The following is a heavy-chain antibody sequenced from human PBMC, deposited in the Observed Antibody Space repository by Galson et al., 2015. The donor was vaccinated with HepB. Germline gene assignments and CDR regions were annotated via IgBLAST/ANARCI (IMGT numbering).Heavy chain of an antibody. D-gene: IGHD4-23*01. J-gene: IGHJ5*02. V-gene: IGHV3-30*18. CDR1: GFTFSSYG. CDR2: ISYDGSNK. CDR3: AKDPGYSDYGGNWLDP. Sequence: SLRLSCAASGFTFSSYGMHWVRQAPGKGLEWVAVISYDGSNKYYADSVRGRFTISRDNSKNTLYLQMNSLRAEDTAVYYCAKDPGYSDYGGNWLDPWGQGTLVTVSS.